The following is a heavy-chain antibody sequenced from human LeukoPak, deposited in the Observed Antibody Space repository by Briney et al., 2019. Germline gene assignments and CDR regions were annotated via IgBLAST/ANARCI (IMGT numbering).Heavy chain of an antibody. CDR2: INHSGCT. Sequence: SETLSLTCAVYGGSFSGYYWSWIRQPSGKGLEWIGEINHSGCTNYNPSLKSRVTISVDTSKNQFSLKLSSVTAADTAVYYCARVGSRSEFWSGSPSMDVWGQGTTVTVSS. CDR3: ARVGSRSEFWSGSPSMDV. J-gene: IGHJ6*02. D-gene: IGHD3-3*01. CDR1: GGSFSGYY. V-gene: IGHV4-34*01.